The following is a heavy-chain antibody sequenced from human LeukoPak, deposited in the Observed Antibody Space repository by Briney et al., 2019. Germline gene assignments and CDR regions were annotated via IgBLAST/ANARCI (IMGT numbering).Heavy chain of an antibody. V-gene: IGHV1-69*05. Sequence: SVKVSCKASGYTITDYYLHWVRQAPGQGLEWMGGIIPIFGTANYAQKFQGRVTITTDESTSTAYMELSSLRSEDTAVYYCAMEMATTDAFDIWGQGTMVTVSS. D-gene: IGHD5-24*01. CDR2: IIPIFGTA. CDR1: GYTITDYY. J-gene: IGHJ3*02. CDR3: AMEMATTDAFDI.